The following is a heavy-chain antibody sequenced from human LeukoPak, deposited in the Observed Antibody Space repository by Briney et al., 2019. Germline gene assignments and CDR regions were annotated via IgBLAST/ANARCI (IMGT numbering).Heavy chain of an antibody. J-gene: IGHJ5*02. CDR1: GFTFSTSW. CDR3: ARGTDISPNWLDP. V-gene: IGHV3-7*01. Sequence: GGSLRLSCIASGFTFSTSWMNWVRQAPGKGLEWVANMKHDGSAKYYGDSVKGRFTISRDNAKKSVYLQMDSLRAEDTAMYYCARGTDISPNWLDPWGQGTLVTVSS. CDR2: MKHDGSAK. D-gene: IGHD2-15*01.